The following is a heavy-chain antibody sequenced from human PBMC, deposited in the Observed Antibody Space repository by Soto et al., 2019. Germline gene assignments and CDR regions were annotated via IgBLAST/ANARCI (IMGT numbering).Heavy chain of an antibody. CDR2: ISSDGSNK. CDR1: GFTLSSYG. V-gene: IGHV3-30*18. CDR3: ANGNSNYVDSNWFDH. Sequence: IFSFAAPGFTLSSYGMHWGRPAPGKGLEWVAVISSDGSNKYYEDSVKGRFTISRENSKKTLYMQMNSLRDEDKDVYYCANGNSNYVDSNWFDHWGQGTLVTVSS. D-gene: IGHD4-4*01. J-gene: IGHJ5*02.